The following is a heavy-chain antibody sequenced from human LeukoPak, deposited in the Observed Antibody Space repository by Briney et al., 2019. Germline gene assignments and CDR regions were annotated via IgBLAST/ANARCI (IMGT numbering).Heavy chain of an antibody. Sequence: GGSLRLSCAASAFTFSSYGMSWVRQAPGKGLEWVSAISGSGGSTYYADSVKGRFTISRDNSKNTLYLQMNSLRAEDTAVYYCARAGQLALYYMDVWGKGTTVTVSS. V-gene: IGHV3-23*01. D-gene: IGHD1-7*01. CDR3: ARAGQLALYYMDV. J-gene: IGHJ6*03. CDR2: ISGSGGST. CDR1: AFTFSSYG.